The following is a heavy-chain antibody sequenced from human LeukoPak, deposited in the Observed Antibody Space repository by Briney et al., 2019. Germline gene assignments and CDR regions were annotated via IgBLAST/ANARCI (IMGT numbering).Heavy chain of an antibody. CDR2: ISSSGSSI. Sequence: PGGSLRLSCAASGFTSSSYEMNWVRQAPGKGLEWVSFISSSGSSIYYADSVKGRFTTSRDNAKNSLYLQMNSLRAEDTAVYYCATGYSSGWYESSDPWGQGTLVTVSS. D-gene: IGHD6-19*01. V-gene: IGHV3-48*03. J-gene: IGHJ5*02. CDR3: ATGYSSGWYESSDP. CDR1: GFTSSSYE.